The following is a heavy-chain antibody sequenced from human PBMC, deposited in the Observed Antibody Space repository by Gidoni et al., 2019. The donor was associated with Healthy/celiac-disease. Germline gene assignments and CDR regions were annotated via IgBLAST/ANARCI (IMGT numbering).Heavy chain of an antibody. CDR2: INHSGST. V-gene: IGHV4-34*01. Sequence: QVQLQQWGAGLLKPSETLSLTCAVYGGSFSGYYWSWIRQPPGKGLEWIGEINHSGSTNYNPSLKSRATISVDTSKNQFSLKLSSVTAADTAVYYCARCYYYYYYGMDVWGQGTTVTVSS. J-gene: IGHJ6*02. CDR1: GGSFSGYY. CDR3: ARCYYYYYYGMDV.